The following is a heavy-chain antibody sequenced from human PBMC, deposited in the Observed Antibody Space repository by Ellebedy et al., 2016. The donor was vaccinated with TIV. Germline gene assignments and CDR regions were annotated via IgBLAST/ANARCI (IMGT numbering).Heavy chain of an antibody. J-gene: IGHJ4*02. Sequence: GESLKISCAASGFIFNSHGMHWVRQAPGKGLEWVAVIWYDGSNGYYADSVKGRFTISRDNSKNTLYLQMNSLRAEDTAVYYCARASTSGWYILDYWGQGTLVSVSS. CDR2: IWYDGSNG. V-gene: IGHV3-33*08. CDR1: GFIFNSHG. CDR3: ARASTSGWYILDY. D-gene: IGHD6-19*01.